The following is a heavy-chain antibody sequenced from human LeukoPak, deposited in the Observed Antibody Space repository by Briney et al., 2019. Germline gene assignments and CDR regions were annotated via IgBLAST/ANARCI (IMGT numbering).Heavy chain of an antibody. J-gene: IGHJ4*02. Sequence: GGSLRLSCAASGFTFSSYAMSWVRQAPGKGPEWVAHIKQDASQEYHVDSVKGRFTISRDNAKNSLYLQMNSLRAEDTAVYYCARGVVYPAWSGPHWSDYWGQGALVTVSS. CDR1: GFTFSSYA. D-gene: IGHD3-3*01. CDR3: ARGVVYPAWSGPHWSDY. CDR2: IKQDASQE. V-gene: IGHV3-7*01.